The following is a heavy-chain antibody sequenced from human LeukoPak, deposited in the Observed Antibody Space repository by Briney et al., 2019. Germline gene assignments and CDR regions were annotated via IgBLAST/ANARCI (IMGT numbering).Heavy chain of an antibody. D-gene: IGHD5-18*01. CDR1: GYSFTSYW. CDR2: IYPGDSDT. J-gene: IGHJ4*02. V-gene: IGHV5-51*01. Sequence: GESLKISCKGSGYSFTSYWIGWVRQMPGKVLEWMGIIYPGDSDTRYSPSFQGQVTISADKSISTAYLQWSSLKASDTAMYYCARRGRGYSYGQEPYFDYWGQGTLATVSS. CDR3: ARRGRGYSYGQEPYFDY.